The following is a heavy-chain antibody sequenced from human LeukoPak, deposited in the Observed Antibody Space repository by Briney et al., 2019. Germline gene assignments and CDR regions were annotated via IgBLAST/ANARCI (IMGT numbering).Heavy chain of an antibody. CDR3: ARNSGKYQLLYRSHAFDI. D-gene: IGHD2-2*02. V-gene: IGHV5-51*07. CDR2: IYPGDSDT. CDR1: GYSFTSYW. Sequence: PGESLKISCKGSGYSFTSYWIGWVHQMPGKGLEWMGIIYPGDSDTRYSPSFQGQVTISADKSISTAYPQWSSLKASDTAMYYCARNSGKYQLLYRSHAFDIWGQGTMVTVSS. J-gene: IGHJ3*02.